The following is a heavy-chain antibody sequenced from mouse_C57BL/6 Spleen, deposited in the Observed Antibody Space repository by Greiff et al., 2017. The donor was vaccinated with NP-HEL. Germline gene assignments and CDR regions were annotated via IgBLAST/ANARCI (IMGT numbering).Heavy chain of an antibody. J-gene: IGHJ4*01. CDR3: ARSIWPYAMDY. CDR2: INPNNGGT. V-gene: IGHV1-18*01. CDR1: GYTFTDYN. Sequence: EVQLQQSGPELVKPGASVKIPCKASGYTFTDYNMDWVKQSHGKSLEWIGDINPNNGGTIYNQKFKGKATLTVDTSSSTAYMELRSLTSEDTAVYYCARSIWPYAMDYWGQGTSVTVSS. D-gene: IGHD1-1*02.